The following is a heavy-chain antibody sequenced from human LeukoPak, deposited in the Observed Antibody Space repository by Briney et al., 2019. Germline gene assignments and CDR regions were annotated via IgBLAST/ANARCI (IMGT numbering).Heavy chain of an antibody. Sequence: GGSLRLSCAASDFSFTTYAMSWVRQAPGKGLEWVSSISGGGTITYYADSVKGRFTISRDNSKNTLYLQMNSPRAEDTAVYYCARESYCSGGSCYSGRAFDIWGQGTMVTVSS. V-gene: IGHV3-23*01. D-gene: IGHD2-15*01. CDR3: ARESYCSGGSCYSGRAFDI. CDR1: DFSFTTYA. J-gene: IGHJ3*02. CDR2: ISGGGTIT.